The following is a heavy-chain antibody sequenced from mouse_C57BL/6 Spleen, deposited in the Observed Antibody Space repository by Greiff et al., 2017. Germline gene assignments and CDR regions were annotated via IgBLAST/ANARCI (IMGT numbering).Heavy chain of an antibody. CDR2: IDPGNGDT. V-gene: IGHV14-1*01. J-gene: IGHJ2*01. CDR3: TTTEVAREY. D-gene: IGHD1-1*01. Sequence: VQLQQSGAELVRPGASVKVSCTASGCTFTDYYMHWVKQRPGQGLEWIVRIDPGNGDTDYAAKFQGKAALTADASSNPAYLQLSSLTSEDSGVYYCTTTEVAREYWGQGTTLTVSS. CDR1: GCTFTDYY.